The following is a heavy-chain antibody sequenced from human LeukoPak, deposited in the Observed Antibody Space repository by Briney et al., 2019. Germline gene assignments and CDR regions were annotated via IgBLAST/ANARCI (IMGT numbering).Heavy chain of an antibody. Sequence: GRSLRLSCAASGFTFDDYAMHWVRQAPGKGLEWVSGISWNSGSIGYADSVKGRFTISRDNAKSSLYLQMNSLRAEDTALYYCAKVHYYDSSGYSLQPYYFDYWGQGTLVTVSS. CDR2: ISWNSGSI. V-gene: IGHV3-9*01. CDR1: GFTFDDYA. CDR3: AKVHYYDSSGYSLQPYYFDY. J-gene: IGHJ4*02. D-gene: IGHD3-22*01.